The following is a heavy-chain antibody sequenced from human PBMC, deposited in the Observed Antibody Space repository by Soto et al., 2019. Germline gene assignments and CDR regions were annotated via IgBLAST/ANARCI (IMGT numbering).Heavy chain of an antibody. D-gene: IGHD2-2*02. V-gene: IGHV3-23*01. CDR1: GFTFSIYA. CDR3: ASYCSGTSCYTSSYYGMDV. J-gene: IGHJ6*02. CDR2: ISGSGGST. Sequence: GGSLRLSCAASGFTFSIYAMSWVRQAPGKGLEWVSTISGSGGSTCYADSVKGRFTISRDNSKNTLFLQMNSMRAEDTALYYCASYCSGTSCYTSSYYGMDVWGQGTTVTVSS.